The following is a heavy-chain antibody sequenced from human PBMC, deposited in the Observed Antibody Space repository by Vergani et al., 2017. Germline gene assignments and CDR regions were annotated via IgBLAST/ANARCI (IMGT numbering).Heavy chain of an antibody. D-gene: IGHD3-3*01. CDR2: IYYSGST. CDR1: GGSISSSSYY. V-gene: IGHV4-39*01. Sequence: QLQLQESGPGLVKPSETLSLTCTVSGGSISSSSYYWGWIRQPPGKGLGWIGSIYYSGSTYYNPSLKSRVTISVDTSKNQFSLKLSSVTAADTAVYYCARPLSDFWSGPRFDYWGQGTLVTVSS. CDR3: ARPLSDFWSGPRFDY. J-gene: IGHJ4*02.